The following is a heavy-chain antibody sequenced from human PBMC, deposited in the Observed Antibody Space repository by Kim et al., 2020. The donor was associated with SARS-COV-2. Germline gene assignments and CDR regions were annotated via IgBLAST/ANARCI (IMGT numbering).Heavy chain of an antibody. CDR2: ISYDGSNK. CDR3: AKESEYMSSYFDY. V-gene: IGHV3-30*18. CDR1: GFTFSSYG. D-gene: IGHD6-6*01. Sequence: GGSLRLSCAASGFTFSSYGMHWVRQAPGKGLEWVAVISYDGSNKYYADSVKGRFTISRDNSKNTLYLQMNSLRAEDTAVYYCAKESEYMSSYFDYWG. J-gene: IGHJ4*01.